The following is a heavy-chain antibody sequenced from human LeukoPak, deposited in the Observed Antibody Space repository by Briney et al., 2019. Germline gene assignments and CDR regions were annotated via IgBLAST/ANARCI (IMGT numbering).Heavy chain of an antibody. CDR1: AFTFSSYA. CDR2: ITGSGGST. V-gene: IGHV3-23*01. D-gene: IGHD1-26*01. J-gene: IGHJ4*02. CDR3: AKDPRGIVGARRGDY. Sequence: QPGRSLRLSCAASAFTFSSYAMSWVPHAPGKGLEWVSAITGSGGSTYYADSVKGRFTISRDNSKNTLYLQMNSLRAEDTAVYYCAKDPRGIVGARRGDYWGQGTLVTVSS.